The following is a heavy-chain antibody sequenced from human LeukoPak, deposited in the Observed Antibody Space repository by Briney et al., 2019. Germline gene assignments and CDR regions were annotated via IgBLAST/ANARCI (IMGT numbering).Heavy chain of an antibody. V-gene: IGHV3-21*01. CDR1: GFTFSSYS. CDR3: ARDTSYSSSWYDWYFDL. D-gene: IGHD6-13*01. J-gene: IGHJ2*01. Sequence: GGSLRLSCAASGFTFSSYSMNWVRQAPGKGLEWVSSISSSSSYIYYAGSVKGRFTISRDNAKNPLYLQMNSLRAEDTAVYYCARDTSYSSSWYDWYFDLWGRGTLVTVSS. CDR2: ISSSSSYI.